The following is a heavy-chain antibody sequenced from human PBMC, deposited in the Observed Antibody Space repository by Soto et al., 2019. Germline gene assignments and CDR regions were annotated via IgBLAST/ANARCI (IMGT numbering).Heavy chain of an antibody. CDR1: GGPVRNVL. CDR3: ATASFYDFWSGYFAFDS. D-gene: IGHD3-3*01. Sequence: EVHLVESGGGSVKPGGSLTLSCAASGGPVRNVLMGWVRLAPGQGLDWVGRIRSETDGGATDYSAAVKDRFTISREDSENTLSLQMNSLKAEDTAVYYCATASFYDFWSGYFAFDSWGQGILVTVSA. V-gene: IGHV3-15*01. CDR2: IRSETDGGAT. J-gene: IGHJ5*01.